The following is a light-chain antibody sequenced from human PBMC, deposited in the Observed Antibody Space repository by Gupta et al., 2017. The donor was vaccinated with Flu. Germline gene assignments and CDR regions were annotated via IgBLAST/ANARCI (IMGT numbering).Light chain of an antibody. V-gene: IGKV3-11*01. CDR3: QQRSNWPPWT. CDR2: DAS. CDR1: DSVSSY. Sequence: IVLTPSTATLSLSPGERSTLSCRASDSVSSYFAWYQATHGQAPRLLIYDASNRYNGSPARCSGSGGGTDFTLTISSREQEDFAGYYCQQRSNWPPWTFGQGTKVEIK. J-gene: IGKJ1*01.